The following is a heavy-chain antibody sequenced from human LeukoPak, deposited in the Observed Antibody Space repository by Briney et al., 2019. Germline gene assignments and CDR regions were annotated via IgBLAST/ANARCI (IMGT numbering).Heavy chain of an antibody. J-gene: IGHJ4*02. V-gene: IGHV3-7*01. D-gene: IGHD6-19*01. CDR2: IKRDGSET. Sequence: GGSLRLSCAASGFTFSSYWMRWVRQAPGKGLEWVANIKRDGSETYYVDSVKGRFTISRDNAKNSLYLQMNSLRVEDTAVYYCASDHRVAGYWGQGTLVTVSS. CDR1: GFTFSSYW. CDR3: ASDHRVAGY.